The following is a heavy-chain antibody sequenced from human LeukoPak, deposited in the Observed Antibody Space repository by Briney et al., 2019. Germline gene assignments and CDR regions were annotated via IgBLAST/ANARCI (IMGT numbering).Heavy chain of an antibody. J-gene: IGHJ4*02. Sequence: GGSLRLSCAASGFTFTSYGMHWVRQAPGKGLEWVAVISYDGSNKYYADSVKGRFTISRDNSKNTLYLQMNSLRAEDTAVYYCAKHLKVVATLAPFDYWGQGTLVTVSS. CDR1: GFTFTSYG. CDR3: AKHLKVVATLAPFDY. V-gene: IGHV3-30*18. CDR2: ISYDGSNK. D-gene: IGHD5-12*01.